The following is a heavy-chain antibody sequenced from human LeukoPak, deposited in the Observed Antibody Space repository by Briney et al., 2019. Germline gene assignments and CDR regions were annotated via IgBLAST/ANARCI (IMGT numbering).Heavy chain of an antibody. CDR1: GGTISSSSYY. J-gene: IGHJ5*02. D-gene: IGHD6-13*01. CDR2: IYYSGST. V-gene: IGHV4-39*01. Sequence: PSETLSFNCTVSGGTISSSSYYWGGIRQPPGKRLEWIGSIYYSGSTYYNPSLKSRVTISVDTSKNQFSLKLSSVTAADTAVYYCARTGILAAAGFWFDPWGQGTLVTVSS. CDR3: ARTGILAAAGFWFDP.